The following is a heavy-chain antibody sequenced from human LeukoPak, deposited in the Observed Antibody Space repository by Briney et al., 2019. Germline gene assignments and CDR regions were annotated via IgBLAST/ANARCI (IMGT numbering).Heavy chain of an antibody. CDR2: INHSGST. CDR3: ARLVVPAQLPPVGWFDP. D-gene: IGHD2-2*01. V-gene: IGHV4-34*01. Sequence: NPSETLSLTCAVYGGSFSGDYWSWIRQPPGKGLDWSGEINHSGSTNYNPSLKSLVTISVDTSRNQFSLKLSSVTAADTAVYYCARLVVPAQLPPVGWFDPWGQGTLVTVSS. CDR1: GGSFSGDY. J-gene: IGHJ5*02.